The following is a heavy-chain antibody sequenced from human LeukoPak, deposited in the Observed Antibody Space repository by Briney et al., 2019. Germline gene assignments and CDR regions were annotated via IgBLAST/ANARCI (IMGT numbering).Heavy chain of an antibody. CDR2: ISSSSSYI. CDR1: GFTFSTYS. CDR3: ASPDYYDSSGDYAFDI. V-gene: IGHV3-21*01. D-gene: IGHD3-22*01. Sequence: PGGSLRLSCAASGFTFSTYSMNWVRQAPGKGLEWVSSISSSSSYIYYANSVKGRFTISRDNAKNSLYLQMNSLRAEDTAVYYCASPDYYDSSGDYAFDIWGQGTMVTVSS. J-gene: IGHJ3*02.